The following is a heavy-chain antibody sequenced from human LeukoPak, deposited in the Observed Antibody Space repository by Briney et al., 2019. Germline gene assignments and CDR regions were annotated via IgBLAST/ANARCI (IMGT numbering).Heavy chain of an antibody. CDR3: ARDHREAVGTMTMTGAAKDAYNI. CDR2: IYYSGST. CDR1: GGSISSYY. V-gene: IGHV4-59*01. J-gene: IGHJ3*02. Sequence: SETLSLTCTVSGGSISSYYWSWIRQPPGKGLEWIGYIYYSGSTNYNPSLKSRVTISVDTSKNQFSLKLSSVTAADTAVYYCARDHREAVGTMTMTGAAKDAYNIWGQGTKVTVSS. D-gene: IGHD3-22*01.